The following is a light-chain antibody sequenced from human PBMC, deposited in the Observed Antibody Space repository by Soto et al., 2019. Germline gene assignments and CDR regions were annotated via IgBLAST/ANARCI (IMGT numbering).Light chain of an antibody. CDR2: KSS. CDR3: ATWDDSVNGPV. J-gene: IGLJ3*02. CDR1: SSDIGSNT. V-gene: IGLV1-44*01. Sequence: QPVLTQPPSASGTPGQRVTISCSGSSSDIGSNTVNWYQKLPGTAPKLLIFKSSQRPSGVPDRFSASKSGTSASLAISGLQSEDEADYYCATWDDSVNGPVFGGGTKLTVL.